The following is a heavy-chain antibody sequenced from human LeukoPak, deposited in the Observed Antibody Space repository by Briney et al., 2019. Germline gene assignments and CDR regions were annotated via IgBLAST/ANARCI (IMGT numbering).Heavy chain of an antibody. D-gene: IGHD6-13*01. Sequence: SETLSLTCAVYGGSFSGYYWSWIRQPAGKGLEWIGRIYTSGSTNYNPSLKSRVTMSVDTSKNQFSLKLSSVTAADTAVYYCARSEAADYYYYYYMDVWGKGTTVTISS. CDR1: GGSFSGYY. CDR2: IYTSGST. J-gene: IGHJ6*03. V-gene: IGHV4-59*10. CDR3: ARSEAADYYYYYYMDV.